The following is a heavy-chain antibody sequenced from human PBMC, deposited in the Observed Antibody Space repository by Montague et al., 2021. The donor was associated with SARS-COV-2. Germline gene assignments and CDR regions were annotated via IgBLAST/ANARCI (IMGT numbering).Heavy chain of an antibody. CDR2: IDHRGNT. J-gene: IGHJ4*02. D-gene: IGHD2-21*01. CDR1: RGSFHIFS. CDR3: ARGTRVVGITPGFRY. Sequence: SETLSLTCAVYRGSFHIFSWGWIRQSPEKGLEWIGEIDHRGNTNSNPSLKSRVTISVDTSKNQFSLNLTSVTAADTAIYYCARGTRVVGITPGFRYWGQGTQVAVSS. V-gene: IGHV4-34*01.